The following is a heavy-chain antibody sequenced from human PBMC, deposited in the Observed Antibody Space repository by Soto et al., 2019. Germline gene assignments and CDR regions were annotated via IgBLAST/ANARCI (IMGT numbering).Heavy chain of an antibody. CDR3: AGGAPPDY. CDR2: ISYDGTNE. CDR1: GFMFETYA. J-gene: IGHJ4*02. V-gene: IGHV3-30-3*01. Sequence: QVQLVESGGGVVQPGGSLRLSCAASGFMFETYAMYWVRQAPGKGLEWVAAISYDGTNEYYTDSVKGRFTISRDDSKNTLFLQMNNLGGEDTAVYYWAGGAPPDYWGQGTLVTVSS.